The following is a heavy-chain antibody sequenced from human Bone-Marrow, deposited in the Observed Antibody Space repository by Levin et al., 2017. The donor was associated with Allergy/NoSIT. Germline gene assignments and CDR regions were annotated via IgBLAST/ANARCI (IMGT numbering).Heavy chain of an antibody. J-gene: IGHJ4*02. CDR3: AKDSGYGPSPPGYFDY. Sequence: GESLKISCAASGFTFSSYGMHWVRQAPGKGLEWVAVISYDGSNKYYADSVKGRFTISRDNSKNTLYLQMNSLRAEDTAVYYCAKDSGYGPSPPGYFDYWGQGTLVTVSS. CDR2: ISYDGSNK. CDR1: GFTFSSYG. V-gene: IGHV3-30*18. D-gene: IGHD2-15*01.